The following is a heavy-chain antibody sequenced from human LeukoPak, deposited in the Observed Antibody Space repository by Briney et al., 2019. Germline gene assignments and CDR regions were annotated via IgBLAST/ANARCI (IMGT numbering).Heavy chain of an antibody. Sequence: GGSLRLSCAASGFTFSSYWMSWVRQAPGKGLEWVANIKQDGSEKYYVDSVKGRFTISRDNAKNSLYLQMNSLRAEDTAVYYCARDKYYYDSSGYYGTNGGFDYWGQGTLATVSS. D-gene: IGHD3-22*01. CDR3: ARDKYYYDSSGYYGTNGGFDY. CDR1: GFTFSSYW. J-gene: IGHJ4*02. CDR2: IKQDGSEK. V-gene: IGHV3-7*01.